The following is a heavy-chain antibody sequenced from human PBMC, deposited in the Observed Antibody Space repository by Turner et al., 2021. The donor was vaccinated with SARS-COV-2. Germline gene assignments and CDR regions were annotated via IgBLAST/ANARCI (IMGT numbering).Heavy chain of an antibody. Sequence: HLQLQESGPGLVKPSETLFLTCRFSGGSISRSSYYGSGIRQTTGKGRVWIGNIYYIGSINYNPARKSRVTISEDTSKNKFSLKLSSVTAADTAVYYCARLMDTAMDYYGMDVWGQGTTVTVSS. D-gene: IGHD5-18*01. CDR1: GGSISRSSYY. J-gene: IGHJ6*02. CDR2: IYYIGSI. V-gene: IGHV4-39*01. CDR3: ARLMDTAMDYYGMDV.